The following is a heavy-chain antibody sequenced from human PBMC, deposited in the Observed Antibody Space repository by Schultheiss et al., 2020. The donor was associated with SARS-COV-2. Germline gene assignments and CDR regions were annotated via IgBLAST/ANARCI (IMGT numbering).Heavy chain of an antibody. Sequence: GESLKISCKASGYTFSTYAIHWVRQAPGQGLEWVAWINTDPDNIKFSEKFEGRVTINRDTSASTAYMELSSLRSEDTAVYYCATEGARGSSWYPRGLDVWGQGTTVTVSS. CDR1: GYTFSTYA. CDR3: ATEGARGSSWYPRGLDV. J-gene: IGHJ6*02. CDR2: INTDPDNI. V-gene: IGHV1-3*04. D-gene: IGHD6-13*01.